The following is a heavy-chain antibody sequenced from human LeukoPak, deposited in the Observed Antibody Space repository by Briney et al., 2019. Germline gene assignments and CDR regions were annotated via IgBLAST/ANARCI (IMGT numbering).Heavy chain of an antibody. V-gene: IGHV5-51*01. D-gene: IGHD1-26*01. CDR2: IYPGDSDT. J-gene: IGHJ3*02. Sequence: GESLKISCKGSGYSFTSYWIGWVRQMPGKGLEWMGIIYPGDSDTRYSPSFQGQVTISADKSISTAYLQWSSLKASDTAMYYCASPIISGSHRGGDAFDIWGQGTMVTVSS. CDR3: ASPIISGSHRGGDAFDI. CDR1: GYSFTSYW.